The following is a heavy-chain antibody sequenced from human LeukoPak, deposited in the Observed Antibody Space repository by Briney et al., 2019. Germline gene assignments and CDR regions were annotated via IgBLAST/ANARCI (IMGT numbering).Heavy chain of an antibody. D-gene: IGHD1-26*01. Sequence: GGSLRLSCAASGFTFSTYWMAWDRQAPGKGLEWVANIKGDESARHQADSVKGRFTISRDNTQNSLYLQMSNLRGDDTAVYYCARDVVGSLDYWGQGTLVTVSS. V-gene: IGHV3-7*01. J-gene: IGHJ4*02. CDR2: IKGDESAR. CDR3: ARDVVGSLDY. CDR1: GFTFSTYW.